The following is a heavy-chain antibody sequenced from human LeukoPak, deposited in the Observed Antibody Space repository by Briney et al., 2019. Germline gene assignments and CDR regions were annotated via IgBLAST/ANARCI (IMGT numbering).Heavy chain of an antibody. CDR1: GGSFSGYY. J-gene: IGHJ4*02. CDR2: INHSGST. V-gene: IGHV4-34*01. CDR3: ARGFRY. Sequence: PSENLSLTCAVYGGSFSGYYWSWIRQPPGKGLEWIGEINHSGSTNYNPSLKSRVTISVDTSKNQFSLKLSSVTAADTAVYYCARGFRYWGQGTLVTVSS. D-gene: IGHD2/OR15-2a*01.